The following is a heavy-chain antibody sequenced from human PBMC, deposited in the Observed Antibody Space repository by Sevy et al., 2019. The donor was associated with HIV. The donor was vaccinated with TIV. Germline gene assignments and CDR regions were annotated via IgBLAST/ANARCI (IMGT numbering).Heavy chain of an antibody. V-gene: IGHV4-61*01. CDR1: GGSVSSGSYY. CDR2: IYYSGST. CDR3: ARGYYYYYYMDV. Sequence: SETLSLTCTVSGGSVSSGSYYWSWIRQPPGKGLEWIGYIYYSGSTNYNHSLKSRVTISVDTSKNQFSLKLSSVTAADTAVYYCARGYYYYYYMDVWGKGTTVTVSS. J-gene: IGHJ6*03.